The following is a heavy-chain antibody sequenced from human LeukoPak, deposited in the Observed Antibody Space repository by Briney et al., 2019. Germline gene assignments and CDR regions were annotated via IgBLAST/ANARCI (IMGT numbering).Heavy chain of an antibody. J-gene: IGHJ4*02. D-gene: IGHD5-12*01. CDR1: GGTFSSYA. Sequence: SVKVSCKASGGTFSSYAISWVRQAPGQGLEWMGGIIPIFGTANYAQKFQGRVTITADESTSTAYMELSSLRSEDTDVYYCARYSGYDWGVPDYWGQGTLVTVSS. V-gene: IGHV1-69*13. CDR2: IIPIFGTA. CDR3: ARYSGYDWGVPDY.